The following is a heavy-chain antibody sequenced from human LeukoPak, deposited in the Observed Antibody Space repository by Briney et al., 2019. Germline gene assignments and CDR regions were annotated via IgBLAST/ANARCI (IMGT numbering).Heavy chain of an antibody. J-gene: IGHJ6*02. CDR3: ARGSGMIVVDYGMDV. Sequence: ASVKVSCKASGYTFTSYDINWVRQATGQGLEWMGWMNPNSGNTGYAQKLQGRVTMTRNTSISTAYMELSSLRSEDTAVYYCARGSGMIVVDYGMDVWGQGTTVTVSS. D-gene: IGHD3-22*01. CDR2: MNPNSGNT. V-gene: IGHV1-8*01. CDR1: GYTFTSYD.